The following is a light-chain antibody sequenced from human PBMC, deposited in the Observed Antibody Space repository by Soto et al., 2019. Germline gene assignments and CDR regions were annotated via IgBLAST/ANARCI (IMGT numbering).Light chain of an antibody. V-gene: IGLV2-14*03. CDR2: DVS. Sequence: QSALTQPASLSGSPGQSVNISLTGNSSDVCGYNYVSWYQHHPGKAPKLIIYDVSNRPSGVSNPFSGSKSGNTASLTISGLQPEDEADYYCSSYTTSNTRQIVFGTGTKVTVL. J-gene: IGLJ1*01. CDR3: SSYTTSNTRQIV. CDR1: SSDVCGYNY.